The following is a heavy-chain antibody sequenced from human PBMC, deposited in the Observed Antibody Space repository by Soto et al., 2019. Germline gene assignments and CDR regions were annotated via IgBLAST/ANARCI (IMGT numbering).Heavy chain of an antibody. CDR3: ARVGYYYGSGSYVFDP. CDR2: ISAYNGYT. V-gene: IGHV1-18*04. J-gene: IGHJ5*02. Sequence: QVQLVQSGAEVKKPGASVKVSCKASGYTFTSHSIIWVRRAPGEGLEWVGWISAYNGYTNSAENFQGRVTMTTDASTNKAYMELRSLRSDDTAVYYCARVGYYYGSGSYVFDPWGQGTLVTVSS. CDR1: GYTFTSHS. D-gene: IGHD3-10*01.